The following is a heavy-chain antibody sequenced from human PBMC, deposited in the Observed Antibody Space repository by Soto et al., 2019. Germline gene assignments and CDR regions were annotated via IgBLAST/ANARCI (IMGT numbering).Heavy chain of an antibody. Sequence: ASVKVSCKASGYIFSSYCISWVRQAPGQGLEWMGWVSAYNGNTNYPQKLQGRVTMTTDTSTSTAYMELRSLRSEDTAVYYCARESRYCSGGSCYFLPGIDYWGQGTLVTV. CDR2: VSAYNGNT. CDR3: ARESRYCSGGSCYFLPGIDY. J-gene: IGHJ4*02. CDR1: GYIFSSYC. V-gene: IGHV1-18*01. D-gene: IGHD2-15*01.